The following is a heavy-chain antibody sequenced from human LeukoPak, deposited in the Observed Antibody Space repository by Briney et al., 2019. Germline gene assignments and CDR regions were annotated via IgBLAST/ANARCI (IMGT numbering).Heavy chain of an antibody. CDR2: ISYSGST. J-gene: IGHJ4*02. D-gene: IGHD5-24*01. CDR3: ARGTRAPRWDY. CDR1: GGSISSGGYY. Sequence: SQTLSLTCTVSGGSISSGGYYWSWIRQPPGKGLGWIGYISYSGSTNYNPSLKSRVTISVDTSKNQFSLRLSSVTAADTAVYYCARGTRAPRWDYWGQGTLVTVSS. V-gene: IGHV4-61*08.